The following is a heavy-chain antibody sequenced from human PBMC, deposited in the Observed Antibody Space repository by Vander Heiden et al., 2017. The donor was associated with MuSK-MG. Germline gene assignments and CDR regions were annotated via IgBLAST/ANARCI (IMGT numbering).Heavy chain of an antibody. J-gene: IGHJ5*02. V-gene: IGHV1-69*12. Sequence: QVHLEHSVAEVQKPRSSVKVSCKASARTFSSYAISWGRQAPGQGLEWRGGIIAIFGTANYAQKCQGRVTITADESTSTAYMELSSLRSEDTAVYYCARDTPPGGWFDPWGQGNLVTASS. CDR3: ARDTPPGGWFDP. D-gene: IGHD3-10*01. CDR1: ARTFSSYA. CDR2: IIAIFGTA.